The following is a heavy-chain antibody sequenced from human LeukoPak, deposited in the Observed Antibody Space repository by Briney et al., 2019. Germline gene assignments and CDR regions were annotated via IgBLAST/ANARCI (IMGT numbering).Heavy chain of an antibody. CDR2: MNPNSGNT. CDR1: GYTFTSYD. CDR3: ATRVGTTVTTGGYYYGMDV. J-gene: IGHJ6*02. V-gene: IGHV1-8*01. Sequence: GASVKVSCKASGYTFTSYDINWVRQATGQGLEWMGWMNPNSGNTGYAQKFQGRVTMTRDTSISTAYMELSSLRSEDTAVYYCATRVGTTVTTGGYYYGMDVWGQGTTVTVSS. D-gene: IGHD4-17*01.